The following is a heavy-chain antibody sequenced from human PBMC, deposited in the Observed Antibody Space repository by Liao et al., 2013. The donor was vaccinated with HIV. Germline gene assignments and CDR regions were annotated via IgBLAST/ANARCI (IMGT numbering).Heavy chain of an antibody. CDR2: IYFSGST. CDR3: ARVHPPLQPRGFDI. D-gene: IGHD5-18*01. CDR1: GGSISSEDHY. J-gene: IGHJ3*02. V-gene: IGHV4-30-4*08. Sequence: QVQLHESGPGLVRPSQTLSLTCTVFGGSISSEDHYWSWIRQTPGKGLEWLGYIYFSGSTFYSPSLKSRVTISLDTSMQQFSLKLTSMTAADTAVYYCARVHPPLQPRGFDIWGLGTMVTVSS.